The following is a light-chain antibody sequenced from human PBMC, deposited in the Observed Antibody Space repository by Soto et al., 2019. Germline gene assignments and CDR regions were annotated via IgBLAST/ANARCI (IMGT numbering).Light chain of an antibody. CDR3: QQYNSAWT. V-gene: IGKV1-5*01. Sequence: DIQMTQSPSTLSASVGDRVTITCRASQSISSWLAWYQQKPGKAPKFLIYDASSLESGVPSRFSGSGSGTEFTLTISSLQPDDFATYYCQQYNSAWTFGQGTKVEIK. J-gene: IGKJ1*01. CDR2: DAS. CDR1: QSISSW.